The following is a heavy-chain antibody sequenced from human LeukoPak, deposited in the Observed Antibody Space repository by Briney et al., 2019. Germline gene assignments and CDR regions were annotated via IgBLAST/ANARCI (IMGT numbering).Heavy chain of an antibody. D-gene: IGHD1/OR15-1a*01. CDR2: IHYSGST. Sequence: SETLSLTCTVSGDSISSGDHYWSWIRQPPGKGLEWIGYIHYSGSTYYNPSLKSRVIISVDMSKNQFSLSLNSLTAADPAVYYCARAAADENSWYFFDYWGQGTLVTVSS. CDR3: ARAAADENSWYFFDY. V-gene: IGHV4-30-4*01. CDR1: GDSISSGDHY. J-gene: IGHJ4*02.